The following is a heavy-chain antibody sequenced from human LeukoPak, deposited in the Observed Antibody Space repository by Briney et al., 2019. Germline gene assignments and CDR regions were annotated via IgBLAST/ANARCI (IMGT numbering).Heavy chain of an antibody. CDR2: IYYSGST. V-gene: IGHV4-31*03. CDR3: ARDRDSSGYYSG. J-gene: IGHJ4*02. Sequence: SQTLPLTCTVSGCSISGGGYYWSWIRQHPEKGLERIGYIYYSGSTYYNPSLKSRVTISVDTSKNQFSLKLSSVTAADTAVYYCARDRDSSGYYSGWGQGTLVTVSS. CDR1: GCSISGGGYY. D-gene: IGHD3-22*01.